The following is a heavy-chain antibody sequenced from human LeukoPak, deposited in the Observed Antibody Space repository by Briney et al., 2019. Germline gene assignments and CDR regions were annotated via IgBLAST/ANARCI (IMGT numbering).Heavy chain of an antibody. CDR2: MYHTGNT. CDR3: GRQTPTLLVITAAQDY. J-gene: IGHJ4*02. V-gene: IGHV4-38-2*01. D-gene: IGHD2-2*01. CDR1: GSSISSDYY. Sequence: KPSETLSLTCAVSGSSISSDYYWGWIRQPPGKGLEWIVRMYHTGNTYNNPSLKSRVTISVDTSKHQFSLKLKSVTAADTAVYYCGRQTPTLLVITAAQDYWGQGTLVTVSS.